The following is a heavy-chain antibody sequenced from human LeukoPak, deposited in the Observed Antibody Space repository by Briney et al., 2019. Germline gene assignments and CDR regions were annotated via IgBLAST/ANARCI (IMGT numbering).Heavy chain of an antibody. J-gene: IGHJ4*02. CDR1: GGSISSSTYH. V-gene: IGHV4-39*01. CDR3: ARHGIDVLLKDYYFDY. CDR2: IFFSGST. Sequence: PSETLSLTCTVSGGSISSSTYHWGWIRQPPGKGLEWIGSIFFSGSTYYNPSLKSRVNISVDTSKNQFSLRLSSVTAADTAVYYCARHGIDVLLKDYYFDYWGQGTRVTVSS. D-gene: IGHD3-16*01.